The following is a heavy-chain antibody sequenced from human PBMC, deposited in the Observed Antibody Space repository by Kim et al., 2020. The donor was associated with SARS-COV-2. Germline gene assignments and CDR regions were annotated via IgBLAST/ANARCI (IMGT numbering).Heavy chain of an antibody. D-gene: IGHD7-27*01. CDR1: GFTFSSYN. Sequence: GGSLRLSCAASGFTFSSYNINWVRQAPGKGLEWLSYISPRSNSIFYADSVKGRFTISRDNVKNSLYLQMDSLRDEDTAVYYCARGQNWAIDYWGQGTLVT. J-gene: IGHJ4*02. CDR2: ISPRSNSI. V-gene: IGHV3-48*02. CDR3: ARGQNWAIDY.